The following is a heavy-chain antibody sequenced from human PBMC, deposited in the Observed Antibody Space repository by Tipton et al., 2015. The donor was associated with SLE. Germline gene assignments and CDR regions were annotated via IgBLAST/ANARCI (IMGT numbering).Heavy chain of an antibody. Sequence: SLRLSCAASGFTFSSYGMNWVRQAPGKGLEWVAFKRYDGTTQYYADFVKGRFTISRDNAKNTLYLQMNSLRAEDTAVYYCARTASPWSGHYFDYWGQGTLVTVSS. V-gene: IGHV3-30*12. D-gene: IGHD3-3*01. CDR2: KRYDGTTQ. J-gene: IGHJ4*02. CDR1: GFTFSSYG. CDR3: ARTASPWSGHYFDY.